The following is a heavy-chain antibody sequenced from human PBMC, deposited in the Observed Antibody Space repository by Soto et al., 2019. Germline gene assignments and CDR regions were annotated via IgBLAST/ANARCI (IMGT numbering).Heavy chain of an antibody. CDR1: GGSFSGYY. CDR2: INHSGST. D-gene: IGHD3-9*01. Sequence: SETLSLTCAVYGGSFSGYYWSWIRQPPGKGLEWIGEINHSGSTNYNPSLKSRVTISVDTSKNQFSLKLSSVTAADTAVYYCARFGYYDILTGYYRLGTSQEYYFDDWGQGTRVTVSS. CDR3: ARFGYYDILTGYYRLGTSQEYYFDD. V-gene: IGHV4-34*01. J-gene: IGHJ4*02.